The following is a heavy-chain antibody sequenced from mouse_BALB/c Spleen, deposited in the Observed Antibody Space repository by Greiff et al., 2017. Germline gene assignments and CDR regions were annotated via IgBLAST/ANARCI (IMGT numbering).Heavy chain of an antibody. CDR1: GDSITSGY. CDR3: ARRGVVTYYFDY. Sequence: EVQVVESGPSLVKPSQTLSLTCSVTGDSITSGYWNWIRKFPGNKLEYMGYISYSGSTYYNPSLKSRISITRDTSKNQYYLQLNSVTTEDTATYYCARRGVVTYYFDYWGQGTTLTVSS. D-gene: IGHD1-3*01. V-gene: IGHV3-8*02. J-gene: IGHJ2*01. CDR2: ISYSGST.